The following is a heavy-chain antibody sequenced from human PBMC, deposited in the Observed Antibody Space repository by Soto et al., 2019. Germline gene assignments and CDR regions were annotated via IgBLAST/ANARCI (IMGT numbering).Heavy chain of an antibody. J-gene: IGHJ6*02. CDR3: ARSPRIMITFGGVIAPTYCMDV. CDR2: INPNSGGT. D-gene: IGHD3-16*01. V-gene: IGHV1-2*04. Sequence: ASVKVSCKASGYTFTGYYMHWVRQAPGQGLEWMGWINPNSGGTNYAQKFQGWVTMTRDTSISTAYMELSRLRSDDTAVYYCARSPRIMITFGGVIAPTYCMDVWGQGTTVTVSS. CDR1: GYTFTGYY.